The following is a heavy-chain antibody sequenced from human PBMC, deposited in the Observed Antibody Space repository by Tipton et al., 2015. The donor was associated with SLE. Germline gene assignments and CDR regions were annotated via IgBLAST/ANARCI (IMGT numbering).Heavy chain of an antibody. V-gene: IGHV3-23*03. J-gene: IGHJ6*02. CDR1: GFTFNTYA. CDR2: VYSGGTT. CDR3: AAELVGYYGMDV. D-gene: IGHD2-15*01. Sequence: GSLRLSCAASGFTFNTYAMSWVRQAPGKGLEWVSLVYSGGTTYYADSVKGRFIISRDNVKNSLYLEMDSLRAEDTAVYYCAAELVGYYGMDVWGQGTTVTVSS.